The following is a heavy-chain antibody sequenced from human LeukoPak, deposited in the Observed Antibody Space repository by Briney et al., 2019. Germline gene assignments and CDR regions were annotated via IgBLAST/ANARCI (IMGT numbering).Heavy chain of an antibody. Sequence: PGGSLRLSCAASGFTFSSYGMHWVRQAPGKGLEWVAVIWYDGSNKYYADSVKGRFTISRDNSKNTLYLQMNSLRAEDTAVYYCARDGGYVGAFDIWGQGTMVTVSS. J-gene: IGHJ3*02. CDR2: IWYDGSNK. V-gene: IGHV3-33*01. D-gene: IGHD1-26*01. CDR3: ARDGGYVGAFDI. CDR1: GFTFSSYG.